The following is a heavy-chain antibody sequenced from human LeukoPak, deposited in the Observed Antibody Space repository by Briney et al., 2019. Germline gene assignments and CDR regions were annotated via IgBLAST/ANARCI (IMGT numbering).Heavy chain of an antibody. V-gene: IGHV1-69*01. Sequence: SVTDSRKASGGTFSIYAISWVRQAPGQELEWMGGIIPIFGTAIYAQKFQGRVTITADESTSTAYMELSSLRSEDTAVYYCARGSLGSSRYGVDYWGEGNLVTVSS. D-gene: IGHD6-13*01. CDR2: IIPIFGTA. J-gene: IGHJ4*02. CDR1: GGTFSIYA. CDR3: ARGSLGSSRYGVDY.